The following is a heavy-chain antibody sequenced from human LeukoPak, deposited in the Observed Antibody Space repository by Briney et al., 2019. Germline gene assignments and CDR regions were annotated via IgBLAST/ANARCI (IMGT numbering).Heavy chain of an antibody. Sequence: GGSLRLSCAASGFTFSSYWMSWVRQAPGKGLEWVANIKQDGSEKYYVDSVKGRFTISRDNAKNSLYLQMNSLRAEDTAVYYCARESYYDILTGYSYWGQGTLVTVSS. J-gene: IGHJ4*02. CDR3: ARESYYDILTGYSY. D-gene: IGHD3-9*01. CDR2: IKQDGSEK. CDR1: GFTFSSYW. V-gene: IGHV3-7*01.